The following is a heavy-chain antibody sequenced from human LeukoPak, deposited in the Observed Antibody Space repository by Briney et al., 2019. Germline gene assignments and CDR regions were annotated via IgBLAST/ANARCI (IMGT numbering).Heavy chain of an antibody. CDR3: AKSVSGSGYYYYYGMDV. CDR2: ISYDGGNK. V-gene: IGHV3-30*18. CDR1: GFTFSSYG. Sequence: PGGSLRLSCAASGFTFSSYGMHWVRQAPGKGLEWVAVISYDGGNKYYADSVKGRFTISRDNSKNTLYLQMNSLRAEDTAVYYCAKSVSGSGYYYYYGMDVWGQGTTVTVSS. D-gene: IGHD3-10*01. J-gene: IGHJ6*02.